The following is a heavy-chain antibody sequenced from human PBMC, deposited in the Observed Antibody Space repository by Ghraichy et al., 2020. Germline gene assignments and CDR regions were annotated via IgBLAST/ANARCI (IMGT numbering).Heavy chain of an antibody. CDR2: INHSGST. CDR1: GGSFSGYY. CDR3: ARGLNPGTGYYYYYMDV. J-gene: IGHJ6*03. V-gene: IGHV4-34*01. Sequence: SETLSLTCAVYGGSFSGYYWSWIRQPPGKGLEWIGEINHSGSTNYNPSLKSRVTISVDTSKNQFSLKLSSVTAADTAVYYCARGLNPGTGYYYYYMDVWGKGTTVTVSS. D-gene: IGHD6-13*01.